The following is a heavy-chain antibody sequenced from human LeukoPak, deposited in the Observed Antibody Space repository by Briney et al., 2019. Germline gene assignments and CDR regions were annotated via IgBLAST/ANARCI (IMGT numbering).Heavy chain of an antibody. V-gene: IGHV4-31*03. CDR2: ISYNGDT. Sequence: TLSLTCTVSGGSIGSGGYYWTWIRQHPGKGLEWIGYISYNGDTYYNPSLKSRVTISGDTSGNQFSLKLRSVNAADTAVYYCARGRLISTADFWGQGTLITVSS. CDR3: ARGRLISTADF. CDR1: GGSIGSGGYY. D-gene: IGHD6-13*01. J-gene: IGHJ4*02.